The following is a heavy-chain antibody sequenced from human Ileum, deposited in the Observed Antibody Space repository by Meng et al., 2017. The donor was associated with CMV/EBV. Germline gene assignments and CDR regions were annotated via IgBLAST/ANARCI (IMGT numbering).Heavy chain of an antibody. J-gene: IGHJ4*02. CDR2: IKDRIDGATT. Sequence: GESLEIPCTGSGVTLADSWLTWVRQAPGKGLEWVGRIKDRIDGATTDYAASVKGRFFISRDDPENIMYLQMNSLGSDDTGVDFCATIAGGYWGQGALVTVSS. V-gene: IGHV3-15*05. CDR1: GVTLADSW. CDR3: ATIAGGY. D-gene: IGHD2-21*01.